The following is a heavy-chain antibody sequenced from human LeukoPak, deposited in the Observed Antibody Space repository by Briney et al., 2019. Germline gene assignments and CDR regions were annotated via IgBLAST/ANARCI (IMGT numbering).Heavy chain of an antibody. D-gene: IGHD3-10*01. CDR1: GFTFSTYA. CDR3: AEVFGSEPFDY. CDR2: ISGTGTTT. Sequence: GGSLRLSCAVSGFTFSTYAMSWVRQAPGKGLEWVSSISGTGTTTYYADSVKGRFTISRDNSKNTLYLQMNSLRAEDTAVYYCAEVFGSEPFDYWGQGTLVTVSS. V-gene: IGHV3-23*01. J-gene: IGHJ4*02.